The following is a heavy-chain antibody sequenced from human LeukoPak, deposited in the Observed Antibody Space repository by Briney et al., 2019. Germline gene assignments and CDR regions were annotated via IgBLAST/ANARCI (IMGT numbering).Heavy chain of an antibody. CDR3: TTAFEWWAMVTDFDY. J-gene: IGHJ4*02. CDR2: IKSKTDGGTT. D-gene: IGHD2-15*01. CDR1: GFTFSNAW. V-gene: IGHV3-15*01. Sequence: GGSLRLSCAASGFTFSNAWMSWVRQAPGKGLEWVGRIKSKTDGGTTDYAAPVKGRFTISRDDSKNTLYLQMNSLKTEDTAVYYCTTAFEWWAMVTDFDYWGQGTLVTVSS.